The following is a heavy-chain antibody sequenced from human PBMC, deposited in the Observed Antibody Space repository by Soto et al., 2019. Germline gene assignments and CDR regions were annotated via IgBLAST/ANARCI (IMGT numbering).Heavy chain of an antibody. J-gene: IGHJ4*02. CDR3: ARSIAADQDY. CDR2: IYYSGST. Sequence: QLQLQESGPGLVKPTETLSLTCTVSGGSISSSSYYWGWIRQPPGKGLEWIGSIYYSGSTYYNPSLKSRVTISVDTSKNQFSLKLSSVTAADTAVYYCARSIAADQDYWGQGTLVTVSS. CDR1: GGSISSSSYY. V-gene: IGHV4-39*01. D-gene: IGHD6-6*01.